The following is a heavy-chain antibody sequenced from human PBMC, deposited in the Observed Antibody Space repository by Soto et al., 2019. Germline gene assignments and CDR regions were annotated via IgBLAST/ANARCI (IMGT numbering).Heavy chain of an antibody. Sequence: GGSLRLSCASSEFTFSSYAMSCVRHAPGKGLEWVSAISGSGGSTYYADSVKGRFTISRDNSKNTLYLQMNSLRAEDTAVYYCAIHREAVAGTFDYWGQGTLVTVSS. D-gene: IGHD6-19*01. V-gene: IGHV3-23*01. CDR3: AIHREAVAGTFDY. CDR1: EFTFSSYA. CDR2: ISGSGGST. J-gene: IGHJ4*02.